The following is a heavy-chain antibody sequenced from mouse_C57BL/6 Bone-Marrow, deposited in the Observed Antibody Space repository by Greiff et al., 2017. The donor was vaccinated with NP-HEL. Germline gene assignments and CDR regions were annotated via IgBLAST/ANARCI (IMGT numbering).Heavy chain of an antibody. J-gene: IGHJ2*01. Sequence: VQLQQSGPELVKPGASVKISCKASGYSFTGYYMNWVKQSPEKSLEWIGEINPSTGGTTYNQKFKAKATLTVDKSSSTAYMQLKSLTSEDSAVYYCARRGYGHGYWGQGTTLTVAS. CDR2: INPSTGGT. D-gene: IGHD1-1*02. CDR1: GYSFTGYY. V-gene: IGHV1-42*01. CDR3: ARRGYGHGY.